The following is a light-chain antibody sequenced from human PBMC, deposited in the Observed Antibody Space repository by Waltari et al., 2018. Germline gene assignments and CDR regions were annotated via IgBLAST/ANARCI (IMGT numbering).Light chain of an antibody. Sequence: QAALTQPPSVSKSLGQTVTISCTGTSSDVGDYNEASWYQQHPGTAPRLLIYDVSERPSGVADRFSASKSGNTASLTISGLQAEDEADYYCCSYRSGNTWIFGGGTRLIVL. CDR3: CSYRSGNTWI. V-gene: IGLV2-11*01. CDR1: SSDVGDYNE. CDR2: DVS. J-gene: IGLJ2*01.